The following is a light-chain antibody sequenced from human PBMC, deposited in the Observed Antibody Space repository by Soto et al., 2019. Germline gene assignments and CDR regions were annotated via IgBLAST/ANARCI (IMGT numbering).Light chain of an antibody. CDR2: GAS. Sequence: IVITQSPATLSVSPGERATLSCRASQSIDRKLAWYQQRPGQAPRLLIYGASTRATGIPARFSGSGSGTEFTLTISGLQSEDFGVFYCQQYHSWRTFGQGTKVDIK. J-gene: IGKJ1*01. V-gene: IGKV3-15*01. CDR1: QSIDRK. CDR3: QQYHSWRT.